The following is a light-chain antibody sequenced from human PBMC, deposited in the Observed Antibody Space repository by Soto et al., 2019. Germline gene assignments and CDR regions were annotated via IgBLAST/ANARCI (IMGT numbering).Light chain of an antibody. CDR3: QHYNSYGT. CDR2: DAS. Sequence: DIQMTQSPSTLSGSVGDSVTITCRASQTISSWLAWYQQKPGKAPKLLIYDASSLETGVPSRFSGSGSGTEFTLTISSLQPDDFATYYCQHYNSYGTFGQGTKVDIK. V-gene: IGKV1-5*01. CDR1: QTISSW. J-gene: IGKJ1*01.